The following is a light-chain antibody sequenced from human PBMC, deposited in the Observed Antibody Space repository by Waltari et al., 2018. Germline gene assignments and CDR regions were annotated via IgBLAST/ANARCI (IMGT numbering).Light chain of an antibody. CDR1: QSFSKY. J-gene: IGKJ1*01. V-gene: IGKV3-20*01. CDR3: QKYVSLPAT. CDR2: DAA. Sequence: CRASQSFSKYLAWYQQKPGQAPRLLIYDAASRASGIPDRFSGSGSGTDFSLTISRLEPEDFAVYYCQKYVSLPATFGQGTKVEI.